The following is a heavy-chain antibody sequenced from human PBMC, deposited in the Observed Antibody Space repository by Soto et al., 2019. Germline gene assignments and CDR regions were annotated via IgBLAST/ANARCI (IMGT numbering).Heavy chain of an antibody. Sequence: TGGSLRLSCAASGFTFTYYSLNWVRQAPGKGLEWLAYSNSGSGTISYADSVRGRFTISRDNAKTSLYLQMNSLRDEDTAVYYCARDSGYAFDYWGQGALVTVSS. V-gene: IGHV3-48*02. CDR2: SNSGSGTI. D-gene: IGHD3-16*01. CDR1: GFTFTYYS. CDR3: ARDSGYAFDY. J-gene: IGHJ4*02.